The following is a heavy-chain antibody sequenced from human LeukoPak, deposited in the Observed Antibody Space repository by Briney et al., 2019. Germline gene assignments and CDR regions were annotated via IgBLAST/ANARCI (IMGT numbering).Heavy chain of an antibody. V-gene: IGHV3-23*01. CDR3: ARDLGWLHYED. D-gene: IGHD5-12*01. CDR2: IGGTGGFIT. CDR1: GFTFSSHG. J-gene: IGHJ4*02. Sequence: GGSLRLSCAASGFTFSSHGMNWVHQAPGKGLEWVSGIGGTGGFITYYAESVKGRSTVSRDNSKNKLYLQMNSLRADNTAIYYCARDLGWLHYEDWGQGTLVTVSS.